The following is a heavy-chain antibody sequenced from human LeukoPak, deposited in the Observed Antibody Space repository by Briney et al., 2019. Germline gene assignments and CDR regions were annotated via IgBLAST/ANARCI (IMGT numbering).Heavy chain of an antibody. V-gene: IGHV4-61*02. CDR2: IYTSGST. D-gene: IGHD3-10*01. CDR3: ARGRANGSGSP. CDR1: GGSISSGGYY. Sequence: PSQTLSLTCAVSGGSISSGGYYWSWIRQPAGKGLEWIGRIYTSGSTNYNPSLKSRVTISVDTSKNQFSLKLSSVTAADTAVYYCARGRANGSGSPWGQGTLVTVSS. J-gene: IGHJ4*02.